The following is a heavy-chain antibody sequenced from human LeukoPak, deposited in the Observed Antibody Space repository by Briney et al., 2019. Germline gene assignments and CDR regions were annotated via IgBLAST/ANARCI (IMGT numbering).Heavy chain of an antibody. J-gene: IGHJ5*02. V-gene: IGHV1-2*02. CDR2: INPNSGGT. Sequence: SVKVSCKASGYTFTGYYMHWVRQAPGQGLEWMGWINPNSGGTNYAQKFQGRVTMTRDTSISTAYMELSRLRSDDTAVYYCARENSSGWYLWFDPWGQGTLVTVSS. CDR3: ARENSSGWYLWFDP. D-gene: IGHD6-19*01. CDR1: GYTFTGYY.